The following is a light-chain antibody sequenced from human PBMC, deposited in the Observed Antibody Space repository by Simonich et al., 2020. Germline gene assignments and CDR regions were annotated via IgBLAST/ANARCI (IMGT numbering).Light chain of an antibody. CDR2: DAS. CDR3: QQFNSYPLT. Sequence: AIQLTQSPSSLSASVGDRVTIPCRASQGISSALAWYKQKPEKAPKLLFYDASSLESGVPSRFSGSGSGTDFTLTISSLQPEDFATYYCQQFNSYPLTFGGGTKVEIK. V-gene: IGKV1-13*02. CDR1: QGISSA. J-gene: IGKJ4*01.